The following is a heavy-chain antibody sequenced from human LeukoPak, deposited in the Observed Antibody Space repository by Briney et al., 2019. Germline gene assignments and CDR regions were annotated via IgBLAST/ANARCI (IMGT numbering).Heavy chain of an antibody. CDR2: MNPNSGNT. CDR1: GYTFTSYD. D-gene: IGHD3-3*01. CDR3: ARGISRVLKLRFLEWFSMDV. V-gene: IGHV1-8*03. J-gene: IGHJ6*03. Sequence: GASVKVSCKASGYTFTSYDINWVRQATGQGLEWMGWMNPNSGNTGYAQKFQGRVTITRNTSISTAYMELSSLRSEDTAVYYCARGISRVLKLRFLEWFSMDVWGKGTKVTVSS.